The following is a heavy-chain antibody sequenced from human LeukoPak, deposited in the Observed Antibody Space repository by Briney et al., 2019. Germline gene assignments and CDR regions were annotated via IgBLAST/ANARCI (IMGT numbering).Heavy chain of an antibody. D-gene: IGHD3-3*01. CDR2: NIPIFGTA. CDR3: AREGGGFLDFLSYYYGMDV. J-gene: IGHJ6*02. V-gene: IGHV1-69*13. Sequence: SVKVSCKASGGTFSSYAISWVRQAPGQGLEWMGGNIPIFGTANYARKLQGRVTITADESRSTAYMELSSLRSEDTAVYYCAREGGGFLDFLSYYYGMDVWGQGTTVTVSS. CDR1: GGTFSSYA.